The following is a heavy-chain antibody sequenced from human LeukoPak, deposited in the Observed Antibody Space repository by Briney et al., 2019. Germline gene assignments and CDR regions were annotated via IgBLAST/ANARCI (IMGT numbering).Heavy chain of an antibody. V-gene: IGHV4-30-4*01. CDR1: GGSISSGDYY. J-gene: IGHJ4*02. CDR2: IYYSGST. Sequence: SETLSLTCTVSGGSISSGDYYWSWIRQPPGKGLEWIGYIYYSGSTYYNPSLKSRVTISVDTSKNQFSLKLSSVTAADTAVYYCARVGYDSSGYHPDYWGQGTLVTISS. CDR3: ARVGYDSSGYHPDY. D-gene: IGHD3-22*01.